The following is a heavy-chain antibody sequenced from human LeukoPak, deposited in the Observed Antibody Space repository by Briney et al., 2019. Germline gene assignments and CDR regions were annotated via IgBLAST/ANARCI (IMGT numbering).Heavy chain of an antibody. V-gene: IGHV1-46*01. D-gene: IGHD3-22*01. Sequence: ASVKVSFKASGYTFTSYYMHWVRQAPGQGLEWMGIINPSGGSTSYAQKFQGRVTMTRDMSTSTVYMELSSLRSEDTAVYYCARDPSAASTTDDSSGYYPLYYFDYWGQGTLVTVSS. CDR3: ARDPSAASTTDDSSGYYPLYYFDY. CDR1: GYTFTSYY. CDR2: INPSGGST. J-gene: IGHJ4*02.